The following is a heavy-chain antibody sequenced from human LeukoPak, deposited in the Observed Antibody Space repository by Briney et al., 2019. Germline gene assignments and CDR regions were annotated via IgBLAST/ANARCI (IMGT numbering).Heavy chain of an antibody. D-gene: IGHD6-6*01. CDR2: INPNSGGT. Sequence: GASVKVSCKASGYTFTGYYMHWVRQAPGQGLEWMGWINPNSGGTNYAQKFQGRVTMTRDTSISTAYMELGRLRSDDTAVYYCARNLIAARPRFDYWGQGTLVTVSS. CDR3: ARNLIAARPRFDY. J-gene: IGHJ4*02. V-gene: IGHV1-2*02. CDR1: GYTFTGYY.